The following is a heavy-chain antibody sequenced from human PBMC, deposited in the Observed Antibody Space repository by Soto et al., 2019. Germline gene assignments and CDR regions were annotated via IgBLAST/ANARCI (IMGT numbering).Heavy chain of an antibody. J-gene: IGHJ4*02. CDR2: ISGSGTYT. CDR3: ARDQGGGNLFY. CDR1: GFTFSDFY. D-gene: IGHD1-26*01. V-gene: IGHV3-11*05. Sequence: GGSLRLSCAASGFTFSDFYMSWIRQTPVKGLEWLSYISGSGTYTNYADSVKGRFTISRDNARNSLYLQINSLRAEDTAVYYCARDQGGGNLFYWGQGALVTVSS.